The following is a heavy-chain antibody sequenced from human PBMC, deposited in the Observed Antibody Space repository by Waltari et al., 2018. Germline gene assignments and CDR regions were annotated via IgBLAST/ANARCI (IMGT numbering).Heavy chain of an antibody. Sequence: QIQLVQSGAEVKKPGASVKVSCEASGYTFSNYPISWVRQAPGQGLEWMAWISTYNGNTNYAQNLQGRVTLTIDTSTNTAYMELRSLTFDDTTVYFCARETFLRYIDYWGQGTLVTVSS. CDR1: GYTFSNYP. J-gene: IGHJ4*02. D-gene: IGHD3-9*01. V-gene: IGHV1-18*01. CDR3: ARETFLRYIDY. CDR2: ISTYNGNT.